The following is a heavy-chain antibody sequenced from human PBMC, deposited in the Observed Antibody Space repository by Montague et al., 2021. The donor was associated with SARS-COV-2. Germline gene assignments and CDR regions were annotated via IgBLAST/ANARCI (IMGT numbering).Heavy chain of an antibody. CDR3: VRDTGSAQAGFDT. CDR2: TNYRSKWTS. D-gene: IGHD4-17*01. J-gene: IGHJ4*02. CDR1: GDSVWSNTAA. V-gene: IGHV6-1*01. Sequence: RAISGDSVWSNTAAWNWIRRSPSGGLEWLGRTNYRSKWTSDYATSVEGRISTDPDTSKNQFFLHLRSVTPEDTGVYYCVRDTGSAQAGFDTWGQGTLVTVSS.